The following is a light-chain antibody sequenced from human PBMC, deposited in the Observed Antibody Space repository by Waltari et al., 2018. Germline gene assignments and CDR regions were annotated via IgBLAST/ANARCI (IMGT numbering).Light chain of an antibody. CDR3: SSWGGSLAGVV. CDR2: SNK. Sequence: QSVLTQPPSASGTPGQRVTISCSGSNSNIGSNTVNWYQQLPGTAPNLLLYSNKQRPSGVPDRFSGSKSGTSASLAISGLQSDDDAHYYCSSWGGSLAGVVFGGGTKLTVL. CDR1: NSNIGSNT. J-gene: IGLJ2*01. V-gene: IGLV1-44*01.